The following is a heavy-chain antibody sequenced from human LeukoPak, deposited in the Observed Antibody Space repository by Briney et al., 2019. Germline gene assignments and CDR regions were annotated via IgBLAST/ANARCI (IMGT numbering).Heavy chain of an antibody. CDR1: GFTFSSYA. Sequence: PGGSLRLSCAASGFTFSSYAMSWVRQAPGKELEWVSAISAGSSTYYADSVKGRFTISRDNSKNTLYLQMNSLRAEDTAVYYCAKGGSTSPNGINDYWGQGTLVTVSS. V-gene: IGHV3-23*01. CDR2: ISAGSST. CDR3: AKGGSTSPNGINDY. D-gene: IGHD2-2*01. J-gene: IGHJ4*02.